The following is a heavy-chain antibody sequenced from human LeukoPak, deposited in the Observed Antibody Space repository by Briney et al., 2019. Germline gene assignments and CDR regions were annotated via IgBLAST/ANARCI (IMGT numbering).Heavy chain of an antibody. CDR2: MYYSGSS. J-gene: IGHJ6*03. CDR3: ARHIAARLASGYYYYMDV. D-gene: IGHD6-6*01. Sequence: SETLSLTCTVSGGFISNYYWSWIRQSPGKGLEYVGHMYYSGSSTYNPSLKSRVTFSVDTSKNQFSLRLSSVTAADTAVYYCARHIAARLASGYYYYMDVWGKGTTVTVSS. CDR1: GGFISNYY. V-gene: IGHV4-59*03.